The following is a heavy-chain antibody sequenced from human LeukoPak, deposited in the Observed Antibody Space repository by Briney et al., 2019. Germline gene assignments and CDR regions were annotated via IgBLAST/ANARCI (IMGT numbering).Heavy chain of an antibody. D-gene: IGHD3-9*01. Sequence: SETLSLTCTVSGGSISSSSYYWGWIRQPPGKGLEWIGSIYYSGSTYYNPSLKSRVTISVDTSKNQFSLKLSSVTAADTAVYYCASLSILTGYFLDYWGQGTLVIVSS. CDR1: GGSISSSSYY. V-gene: IGHV4-39*07. J-gene: IGHJ4*02. CDR3: ASLSILTGYFLDY. CDR2: IYYSGST.